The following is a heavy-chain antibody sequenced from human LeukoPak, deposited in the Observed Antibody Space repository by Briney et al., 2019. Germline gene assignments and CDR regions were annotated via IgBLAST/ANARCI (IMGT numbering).Heavy chain of an antibody. V-gene: IGHV3-53*01. CDR1: GFTVSSDY. CDR3: ARTVGYSYGFFDY. Sequence: GGSLRLSCAASGFTVSSDYMSWVRQAPGKGLEWVSVIYSGGSTYYADSVKGRSTISRDNSKNTLYLQMNSLRAEDTAVYYCARTVGYSYGFFDYWGQGTLVTVSS. J-gene: IGHJ4*02. D-gene: IGHD5-18*01. CDR2: IYSGGST.